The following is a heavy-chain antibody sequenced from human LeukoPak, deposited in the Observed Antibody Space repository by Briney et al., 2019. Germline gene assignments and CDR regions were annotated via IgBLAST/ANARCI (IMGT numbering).Heavy chain of an antibody. J-gene: IGHJ6*03. Sequence: RASVKVSCKASGYTFTGYYMHWVRQAPGQGLEWMGWINPNSGGTNYAQKFQGRVTMTRDTSISTAYMELSRLRSDDTAVYYCARISRMGATGHYYYYMDVWGKGTTVTVSS. CDR2: INPNSGGT. CDR1: GYTFTGYY. V-gene: IGHV1-2*02. D-gene: IGHD1-26*01. CDR3: ARISRMGATGHYYYYMDV.